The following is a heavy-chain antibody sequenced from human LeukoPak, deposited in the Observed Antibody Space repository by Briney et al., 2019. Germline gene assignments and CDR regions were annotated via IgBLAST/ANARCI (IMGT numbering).Heavy chain of an antibody. J-gene: IGHJ4*02. CDR2: IYYSGST. V-gene: IGHV4-59*01. CDR1: GGSISSYY. Sequence: SETLSLTCTVSGGSISSYYWSWIRQPPGKGLEWSGYIYYSGSTNYNPSLKSRVTISVDTSKNQFSLKLSSVTAADTAVYYCARDAHYYYDSGFDYWGQGTLVTVSS. D-gene: IGHD3-22*01. CDR3: ARDAHYYYDSGFDY.